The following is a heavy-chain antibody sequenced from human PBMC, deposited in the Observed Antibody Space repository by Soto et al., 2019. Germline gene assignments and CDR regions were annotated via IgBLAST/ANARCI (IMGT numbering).Heavy chain of an antibody. CDR3: ARERIAAAGPYGMDV. J-gene: IGHJ6*02. CDR1: GDSVSTNSAT. Sequence: PSQTLSLTCAISGDSVSTNSATWDWIRQSPSRGLEWLGRTYYRSKWYNDYAVSVKGRITINPDTSKNQFSLQLNSVTPEDTAVYYCARERIAAAGPYGMDVWGQGTTVTVSS. V-gene: IGHV6-1*01. CDR2: TYYRSKWYN. D-gene: IGHD6-13*01.